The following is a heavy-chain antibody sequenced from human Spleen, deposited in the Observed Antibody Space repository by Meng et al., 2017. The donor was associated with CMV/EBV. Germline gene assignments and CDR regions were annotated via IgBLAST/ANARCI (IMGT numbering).Heavy chain of an antibody. CDR3: ARQLPQDYYYGMDV. CDR2: ISSSSSTI. J-gene: IGHJ6*02. Sequence: GGSLRLSCAASGFTFSSYSMNWVRQAPGKELEWVSYISSSSSTIYYADSVKGRFTISRDNANNSLYLQMNSLTAEDTAVYYCARQLPQDYYYGMDVWGQGTTVTVSS. CDR1: GFTFSSYS. D-gene: IGHD1-26*01. V-gene: IGHV3-48*04.